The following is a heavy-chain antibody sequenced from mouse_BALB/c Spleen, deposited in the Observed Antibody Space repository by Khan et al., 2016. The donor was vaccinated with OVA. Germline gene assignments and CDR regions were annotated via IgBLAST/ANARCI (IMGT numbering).Heavy chain of an antibody. D-gene: IGHD2-2*01. CDR1: GYTFTSYY. CDR2: INPNNGGT. V-gene: IGHV1S81*02. Sequence: QVQLQQSGAELVTPGASVRLSCKASGYTFTSYYLYWVKQRPGQGLEWIGDINPNNGGTNFNEKFKNKVTLTVDKSSSTAYIQLNSLTSVDSAVYYCSRSGYGSFAYWGQGTLVTVSA. J-gene: IGHJ3*01. CDR3: SRSGYGSFAY.